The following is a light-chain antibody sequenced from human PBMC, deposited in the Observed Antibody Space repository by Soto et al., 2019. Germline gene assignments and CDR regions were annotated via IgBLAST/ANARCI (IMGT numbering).Light chain of an antibody. V-gene: IGLV2-8*01. Sequence: QSVLTQPPSASGSPGQSVTISCTGTSSDVGAYNYVSWYQQHPGKAPKLMIYEVSKRPSGVPDRFSGSKSGNTASLTVSGLQADDEADYYCCLYIGATTYVFGTGTKVTVL. J-gene: IGLJ1*01. CDR1: SSDVGAYNY. CDR2: EVS. CDR3: CLYIGATTYV.